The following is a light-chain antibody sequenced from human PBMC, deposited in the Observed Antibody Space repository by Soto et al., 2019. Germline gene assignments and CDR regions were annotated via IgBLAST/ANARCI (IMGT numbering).Light chain of an antibody. Sequence: QSALTQPASVSGSPGQPITISCTGTSSDVGSYNLVSWYQQHPGKAPKLIIYEVSERPSGVSHRFSGSKSGNTASLTISGIQAEDESDYYCCSYATPRLFGGGTKVTVL. CDR1: SSDVGSYNL. CDR3: CSYATPRL. CDR2: EVS. V-gene: IGLV2-23*02. J-gene: IGLJ2*01.